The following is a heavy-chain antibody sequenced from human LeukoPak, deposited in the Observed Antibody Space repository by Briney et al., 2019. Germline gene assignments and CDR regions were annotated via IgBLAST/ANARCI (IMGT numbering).Heavy chain of an antibody. D-gene: IGHD1-14*01. CDR3: VRKFATGD. J-gene: IGHJ4*02. V-gene: IGHV3-74*01. CDR1: GFTFSSHL. Sequence: GALRLSCAASGFTFSSHLMHWVRQAQGTGLVWVSSVKSDGTATNYADSVKGRFTISRDNAKNTLYLQMNSLRVEDTAVYYCVRKFATGDWGQGTLVTVSS. CDR2: VKSDGTAT.